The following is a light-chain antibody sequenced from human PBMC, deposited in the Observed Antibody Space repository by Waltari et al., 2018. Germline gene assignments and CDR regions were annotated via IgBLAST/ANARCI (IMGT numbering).Light chain of an antibody. CDR3: CSYVGGGTLI. Sequence: QSALTQPASVSGSPGQSITISCMGTSHDLGGYTFVPWYQQHPGKAPKLMIYDVSKRPSGVSNRFSGSKSGNTASLTISGLQAEDEADYYCCSYVGGGTLIFGGGTNVTVL. V-gene: IGLV2-23*02. CDR2: DVS. CDR1: SHDLGGYTF. J-gene: IGLJ2*01.